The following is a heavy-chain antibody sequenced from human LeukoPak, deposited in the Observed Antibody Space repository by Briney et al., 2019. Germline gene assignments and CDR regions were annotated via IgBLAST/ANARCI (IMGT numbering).Heavy chain of an antibody. CDR1: GFTFSTYA. V-gene: IGHV3-64*04. D-gene: IGHD3/OR15-3a*01. CDR2: ISGDGGTR. Sequence: GGSLRLSYSASGFTFSTYAMHWVRQAPGKGLEYVSAISGDGGTRNYADSVRGRFAISRDNAKNSLFLQMNSLRGEDTTVYFCVRSRGTGPGAHFDVWGQGALVSVSS. J-gene: IGHJ4*02. CDR3: VRSRGTGPGAHFDV.